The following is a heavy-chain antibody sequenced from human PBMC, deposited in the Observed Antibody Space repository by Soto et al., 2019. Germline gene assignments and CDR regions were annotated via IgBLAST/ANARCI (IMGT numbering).Heavy chain of an antibody. D-gene: IGHD2-2*01. Sequence: EVQLVESGGGLVQPGGSLRLSCAASGFTFSRYWMHWVRQAPGKGLVWVSRINSDGSSTTYADSVKGRFTISTDNAKNTLYLQMNSLRAEDTAVYYCARVETCSSTSCYSVFDYWGQGTLVTVSS. CDR3: ARVETCSSTSCYSVFDY. CDR2: INSDGSST. V-gene: IGHV3-74*03. J-gene: IGHJ4*02. CDR1: GFTFSRYW.